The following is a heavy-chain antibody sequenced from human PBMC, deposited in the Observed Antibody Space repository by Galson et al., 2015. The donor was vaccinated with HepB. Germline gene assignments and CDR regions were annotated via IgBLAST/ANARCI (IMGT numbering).Heavy chain of an antibody. CDR3: ARVTAAGTSFGNWFDP. CDR2: INPSGGST. J-gene: IGHJ5*02. Sequence: SVKVSCKASGYTFTSYYMHWVRQAPGQGLEWMGIINPSGGSTSYAQKFQGRVTMTRDTSTSTVYMELSSLRSEDTAVYYCARVTAAGTSFGNWFDPWGQGTLVTVSS. CDR1: GYTFTSYY. V-gene: IGHV1-46*01. D-gene: IGHD6-13*01.